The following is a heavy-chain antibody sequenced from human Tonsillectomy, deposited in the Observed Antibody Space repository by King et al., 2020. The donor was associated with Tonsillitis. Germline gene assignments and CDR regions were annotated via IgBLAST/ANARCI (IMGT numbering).Heavy chain of an antibody. CDR1: GGSFSGYY. CDR3: ARVGRTYYYDTSGFDY. V-gene: IGHV4-34*01. Sequence: VQLQQWGAGLLKPSETLSLTCAVYGGSFSGYYWSWIRQPPGKGLEWIGETDHSGSTNYNPSLKSRVTISLDTSKNQFSLQLSSVTAADTAVYYCARVGRTYYYDTSGFDYWGQGTLVTVSS. D-gene: IGHD3-22*01. J-gene: IGHJ4*02. CDR2: TDHSGST.